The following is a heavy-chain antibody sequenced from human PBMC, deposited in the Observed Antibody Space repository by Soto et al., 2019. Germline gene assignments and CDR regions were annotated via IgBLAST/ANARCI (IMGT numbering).Heavy chain of an antibody. CDR1: GGTFSSYA. Sequence: GASVKVSCKASGGTFSSYAISWVRQAPGQGLEWMGGIIPIFGTANYAQKFQGRVTNTADESTSTAYMELSSLRSEDTAVYYCARVSYYYDSSGEYNWFDPWGQGTLVTVSS. CDR3: ARVSYYYDSSGEYNWFDP. J-gene: IGHJ5*02. V-gene: IGHV1-69*13. CDR2: IIPIFGTA. D-gene: IGHD3-22*01.